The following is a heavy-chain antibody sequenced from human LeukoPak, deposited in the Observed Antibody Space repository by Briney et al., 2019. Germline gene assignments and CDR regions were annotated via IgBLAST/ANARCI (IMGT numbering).Heavy chain of an antibody. CDR1: GFTFNNFG. J-gene: IGHJ4*02. Sequence: GMSLRLSCAASGFTFNNFGMHWVRQAPGKGLEWVSVISYSGSVQFYADSVKGRFTISRDAPKNTVHLQMNSLRVEDTAVYYCARSPRDSRDWTGTLDYWGQGALVTVSS. CDR3: ARSPRDSRDWTGTLDY. CDR2: ISYSGSVQ. D-gene: IGHD3-22*01. V-gene: IGHV3-30*03.